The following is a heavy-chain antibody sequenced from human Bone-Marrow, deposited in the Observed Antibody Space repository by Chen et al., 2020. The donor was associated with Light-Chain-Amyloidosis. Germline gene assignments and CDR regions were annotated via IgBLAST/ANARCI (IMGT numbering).Heavy chain of an antibody. J-gene: IGHJ4*02. CDR3: ARRRDGYNFDY. V-gene: IGHV5-51*01. D-gene: IGHD2-21*01. Sequence: KPGESLKXSCXGSGYTFPNYWIGWVRQMPGKGLEWMGVIYPDDSDARYSPSFEGQVXXXXVXSXXXXXXXXXXXXXXXTAMYYCARRRDGYNFDYWGQGTLVT. CDR1: GYTFPNYW. CDR2: IYPDDSDA.